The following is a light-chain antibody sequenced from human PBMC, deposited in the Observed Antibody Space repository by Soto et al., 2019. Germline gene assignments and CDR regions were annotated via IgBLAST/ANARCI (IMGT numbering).Light chain of an antibody. Sequence: DIVLTQSPGTLSLSPGERATLSCRASQSVSSSYLAWYQQKPGQAPRLLIYGASSRATGIPDRFSGSGSGTDFTLTISRLEPEDFAVYYCQQYGSSLITFGQGTRLEI. CDR1: QSVSSSY. CDR2: GAS. V-gene: IGKV3-20*01. J-gene: IGKJ5*01. CDR3: QQYGSSLIT.